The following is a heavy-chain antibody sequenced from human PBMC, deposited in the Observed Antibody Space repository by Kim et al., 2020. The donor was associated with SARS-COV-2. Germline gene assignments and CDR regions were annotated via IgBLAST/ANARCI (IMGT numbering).Heavy chain of an antibody. J-gene: IGHJ3*02. CDR2: ISYNGRRT. CDR1: GFNFNSFG. D-gene: IGHD3-16*01. CDR3: ARGGGGHNLFNI. V-gene: IGHV3-23*01. Sequence: GGSLRLSCAASGFNFNSFGMNWIRQAPGKGLEWVSVISYNGRRTYYADSVKGRFTISRDNSKNTLYLQMNSLRPDDTAVYFCARGGGGHNLFNIWGQGKMVRV.